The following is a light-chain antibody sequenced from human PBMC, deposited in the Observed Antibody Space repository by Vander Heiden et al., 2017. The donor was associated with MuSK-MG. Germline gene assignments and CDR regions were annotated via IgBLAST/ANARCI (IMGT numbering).Light chain of an antibody. CDR1: QSITRS. J-gene: IGKJ2*01. Sequence: EVVMTPSPASWSVSPGERAPLPCRASQSITRSLAWYQQKPGQAPRLLIYGASTRATGIPAKFSGSGSGTEFTLTISSLQSEDLAIYYCQQYNNWPPYTFGQGTRLEI. CDR2: GAS. CDR3: QQYNNWPPYT. V-gene: IGKV3-15*01.